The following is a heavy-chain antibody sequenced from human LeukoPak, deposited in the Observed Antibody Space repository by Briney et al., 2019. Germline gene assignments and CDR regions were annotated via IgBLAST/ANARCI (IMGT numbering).Heavy chain of an antibody. CDR2: ISSSSSYM. D-gene: IGHD2-2*02. Sequence: GGPLRLSCAASGFTFSSYSMNWVRQAPGKGLEWVSSISSSSSYMSYADSVKGRFTISRDNTKNSLYLQMNSLRAEDTAVYYCARVRDLYRDYWGQGTLVTVSS. CDR1: GFTFSSYS. CDR3: ARVRDLYRDY. V-gene: IGHV3-21*01. J-gene: IGHJ4*02.